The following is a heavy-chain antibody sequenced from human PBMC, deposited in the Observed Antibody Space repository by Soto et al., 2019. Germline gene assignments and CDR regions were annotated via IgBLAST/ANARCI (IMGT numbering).Heavy chain of an antibody. V-gene: IGHV1-69*13. Sequence: SVKVSCKASGGTFSSYAISWVRQAPGQGLEWMGGIIPIFGTANYAQKFQGRVTITADESTSTAYMELSSLRSEDTAVYYCATSPYYDSSGYLDYWGQGTLVTVSS. J-gene: IGHJ4*02. CDR1: GGTFSSYA. D-gene: IGHD3-22*01. CDR3: ATSPYYDSSGYLDY. CDR2: IIPIFGTA.